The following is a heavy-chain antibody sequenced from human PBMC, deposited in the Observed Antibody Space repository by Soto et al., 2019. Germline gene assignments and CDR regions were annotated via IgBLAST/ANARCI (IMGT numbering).Heavy chain of an antibody. CDR1: GCSLSSCGFH. D-gene: IGHD1-1*01. CDR3: ARGIRTTNLDY. CDR2: IYHSGST. Sequence: ASGTLSLTCTVSGCSLSSCGFHWVRIRQHPGKGLEWIGYIYHSGSTYYNPSLKSRVTISVDRSKNQFSLKLSSVTAADTAVYYCARGIRTTNLDYWGQGTLVTVSS. V-gene: IGHV4-30-2*01. J-gene: IGHJ4*02.